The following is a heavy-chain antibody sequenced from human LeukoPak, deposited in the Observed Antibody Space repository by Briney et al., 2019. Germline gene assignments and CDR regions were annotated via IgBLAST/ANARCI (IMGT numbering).Heavy chain of an antibody. V-gene: IGHV4-39*02. CDR1: GFTFSSYW. D-gene: IGHD1-26*01. J-gene: IGHJ4*02. Sequence: GSLRLSCAASGFTFSSYWMSWVRQPPGKGLEWIGSIYYTGSTYYNSSLKSRVTISVDTSKNQFSLNLTSVTASDTAVYYCAGERGPYYHYFDYWGQGTLVTVSS. CDR3: AGERGPYYHYFDY. CDR2: IYYTGST.